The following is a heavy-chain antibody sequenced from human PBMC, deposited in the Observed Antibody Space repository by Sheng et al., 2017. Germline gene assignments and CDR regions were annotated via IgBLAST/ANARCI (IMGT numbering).Heavy chain of an antibody. CDR1: GFTVSSNY. J-gene: IGHJ3*02. D-gene: IGHD3-10*01. V-gene: IGHV3-53*02. Sequence: EVQLVETGGGLIQPGGSLRLSCAASGFTVSSNYMSWVRQAPGKGLEWVSVIYSGGSTYYADSVKGRFTISRDNSKNTLYLQMNSLRAEDTAVYYCARRKHYYSTNDAFDIWGQGTMVTVSS. CDR3: ARRKHYYSTNDAFDI. CDR2: IYSGGST.